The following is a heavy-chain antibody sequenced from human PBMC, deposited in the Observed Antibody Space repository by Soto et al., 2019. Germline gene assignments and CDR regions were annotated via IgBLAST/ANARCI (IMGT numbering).Heavy chain of an antibody. CDR3: ARWDSGYSSSWFYYYYGMDV. CDR2: INHSGST. CDR1: GGSFSGYY. J-gene: IGHJ6*02. Sequence: LSLTCAVYGGSFSGYYWSWIRQPPGKGLEWIGEINHSGSTNYNPSLKSRVTISVDTSKNQFSLKLSSVTAADTAVYYCARWDSGYSSSWFYYYYGMDVWGQGTTVTVSS. D-gene: IGHD6-13*01. V-gene: IGHV4-34*01.